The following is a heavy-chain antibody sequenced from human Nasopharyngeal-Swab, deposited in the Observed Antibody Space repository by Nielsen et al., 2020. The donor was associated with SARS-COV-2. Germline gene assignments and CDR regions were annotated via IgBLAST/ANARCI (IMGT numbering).Heavy chain of an antibody. CDR2: INPSGGST. Sequence: ASVKVSCKASGYTFTSYYMHWVRQAPGQGLEWMGIINPSGGSTGYAQKFQGRVTMTRDTSTSTVYMELSSLRSEDTAVYYCAAVINPASGGHWGQGTLVTVSS. CDR1: GYTFTSYY. J-gene: IGHJ4*02. V-gene: IGHV1-46*01. D-gene: IGHD1-26*01. CDR3: AAVINPASGGH.